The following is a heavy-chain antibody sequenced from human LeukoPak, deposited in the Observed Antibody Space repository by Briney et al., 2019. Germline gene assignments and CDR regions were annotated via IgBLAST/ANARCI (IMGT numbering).Heavy chain of an antibody. CDR1: GFTFSSYA. D-gene: IGHD3-10*01. J-gene: IGHJ4*02. V-gene: IGHV3-23*01. CDR3: AKDLKGYYGSGSYPH. CDR2: ISGSGGST. Sequence: PGGSQRLSCAASGFTFSSYAMSWVRQAPGKGLEWVSAISGSGGSTSYTDSVKGRFTIFRDNSKNTLYLQMNSLRAEDTAVYYCAKDLKGYYGSGSYPHWGQGTLVTVSS.